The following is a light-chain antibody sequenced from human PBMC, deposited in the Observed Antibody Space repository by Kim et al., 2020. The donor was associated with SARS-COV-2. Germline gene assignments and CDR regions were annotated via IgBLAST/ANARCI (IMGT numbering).Light chain of an antibody. Sequence: ERITINCRSSQSAFHTDNRNYLGWYQQKPGQPPKLLIYLASTRESGVPDRFSGSGSGTDFTLTISSLQAEDMAVYYCHQYYSIPPTFGQGTKLEI. CDR2: LAS. J-gene: IGKJ2*01. V-gene: IGKV4-1*01. CDR1: QSAFHTDNRNY. CDR3: HQYYSIPPT.